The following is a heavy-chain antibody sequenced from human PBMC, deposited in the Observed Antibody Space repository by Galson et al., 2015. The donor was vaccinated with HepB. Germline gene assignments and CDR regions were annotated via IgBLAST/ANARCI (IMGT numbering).Heavy chain of an antibody. CDR2: IYYSGST. J-gene: IGHJ4*02. CDR1: GGSISSYY. Sequence: SETLSLTCTVSGGSISSYYWSWIRQPPGKGLEWIGYIYYSGSTNYNPSLKSRVTISVDTSKNQFSLKLSSVTAADTAVYYCARDRSLDYWGQGTLVTVSS. V-gene: IGHV4-59*01. CDR3: ARDRSLDY.